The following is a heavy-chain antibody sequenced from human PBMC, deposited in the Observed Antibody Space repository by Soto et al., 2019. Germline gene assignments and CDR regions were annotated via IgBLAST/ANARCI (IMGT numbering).Heavy chain of an antibody. J-gene: IGHJ4*02. CDR1: GGSILSGGHS. D-gene: IGHD5-12*01. Sequence: SETLSLTCTVSGGSILSGGHSWTWVRQHPEKGLQWIGNIYYSGTAYYNPTLKSRLTISINVSENQFSLKLTSVTAADTAVYHCARVLVGGYDAGFDSWGPGSMVTVSS. CDR2: IYYSGTA. CDR3: ARVLVGGYDAGFDS. V-gene: IGHV4-31*03.